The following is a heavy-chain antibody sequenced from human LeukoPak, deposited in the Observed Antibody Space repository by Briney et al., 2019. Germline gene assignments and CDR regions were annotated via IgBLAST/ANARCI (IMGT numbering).Heavy chain of an antibody. CDR2: INSDGSST. Sequence: GGSLRLSCAASGFTFSSYWMHWVRQAPGKGLLWVSRINSDGSSTSYADSVKGRFTISRDNAKNPLYLQMNSLRAEDTAVYYCARRIAAAAAPYYFDYWGQGTLVTVSS. CDR1: GFTFSSYW. D-gene: IGHD6-13*01. J-gene: IGHJ4*02. CDR3: ARRIAAAAAPYYFDY. V-gene: IGHV3-74*01.